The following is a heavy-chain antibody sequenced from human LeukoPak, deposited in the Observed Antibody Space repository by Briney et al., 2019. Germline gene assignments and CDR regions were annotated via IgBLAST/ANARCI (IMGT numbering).Heavy chain of an antibody. J-gene: IGHJ4*02. CDR3: ARREYGDYVLNY. D-gene: IGHD4-17*01. V-gene: IGHV5-51*01. CDR1: GYSFTNYW. CDR2: IYPGDSDT. Sequence: GSLKLSWKGSGYSFTNYWIAWVRQMPGKGLEWMGIIYPGDSDTRYSTSFQGQVTISTDKSISTAYLQLSSLKASDTAMYYCARREYGDYVLNYWGQGTLVTVSS.